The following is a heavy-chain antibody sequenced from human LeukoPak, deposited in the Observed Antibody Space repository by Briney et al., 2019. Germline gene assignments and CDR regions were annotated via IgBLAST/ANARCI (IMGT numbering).Heavy chain of an antibody. CDR3: ARDSAEQLADGFDI. CDR1: GGTFSSYT. J-gene: IGHJ3*02. V-gene: IGHV1-69*06. Sequence: SVKVSCKASGGTFSSYTISWVRQAPGQGLEWMGGIIPIFDTAIYAQKFQGTVTITADKSTSTAYMELSSLRSEDTAVYYCARDSAEQLADGFDIWGQGIMVTVSS. D-gene: IGHD6-13*01. CDR2: IIPIFDTA.